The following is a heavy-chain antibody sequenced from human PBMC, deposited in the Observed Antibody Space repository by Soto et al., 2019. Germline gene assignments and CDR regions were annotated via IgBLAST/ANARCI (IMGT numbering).Heavy chain of an antibody. CDR2: TIPVFNTA. CDR1: GGTLSDHG. D-gene: IGHD3-10*01. J-gene: IGHJ3*02. V-gene: IGHV1-69*06. CDR3: ARGVYGSGNYYTGPSAFDI. Sequence: QVQLEQSGAEVKKPGSSVKVSCKASGGTLSDHGVAWLRQAPGQGLEWMGGTIPVFNTAKYAQKFQGRVTVTADKFTNIAYMELSSLSSEDADFYFCARGVYGSGNYYTGPSAFDIWGQGTMVIVSS.